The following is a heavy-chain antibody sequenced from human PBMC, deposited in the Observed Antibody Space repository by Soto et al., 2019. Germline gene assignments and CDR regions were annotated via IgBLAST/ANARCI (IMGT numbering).Heavy chain of an antibody. V-gene: IGHV3-23*01. J-gene: IGHJ6*02. D-gene: IGHD4-17*01. CDR3: ARYYGDSYYYYGMDV. CDR2: ISGSGGST. Sequence: PGGSLRLSCAASGFTFSSYAMSWVRQAPGKGLEWVSAISGSGGSTYYADSVKGRFTISRDNSKNTLYLQMNSLRAEDTAVYYCARYYGDSYYYYGMDVWGQGTTVTVSS. CDR1: GFTFSSYA.